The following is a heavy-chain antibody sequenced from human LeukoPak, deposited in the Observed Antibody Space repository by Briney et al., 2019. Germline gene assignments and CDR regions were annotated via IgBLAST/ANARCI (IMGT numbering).Heavy chain of an antibody. CDR2: ISAYNGNT. CDR3: ARDWGDYYDSSGYYQFCFDY. V-gene: IGHV1-18*01. CDR1: GYTFTSYG. D-gene: IGHD3-22*01. J-gene: IGHJ4*02. Sequence: ASVKVSCKASGYTFTSYGISWVRQAPGQGLEWMGWISAYNGNTNYAQKLQGRVTMTTDTSTSTAYIELRSLRSDDTAVYYCARDWGDYYDSSGYYQFCFDYWGQGTLVTVSS.